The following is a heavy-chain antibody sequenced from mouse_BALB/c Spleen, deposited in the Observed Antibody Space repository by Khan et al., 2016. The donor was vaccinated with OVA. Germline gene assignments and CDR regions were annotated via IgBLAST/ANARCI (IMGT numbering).Heavy chain of an antibody. CDR1: GYSFTSYW. D-gene: IGHD2-4*01. CDR3: TRSYDSFYFDY. Sequence: VQLQQSGTVLARPGTSVKMSCKASGYSFTSYWMHWVKQRPGQGLEWIGAIYPGISDTRYNQKFKGKAKLTAVTSASTVSMEFSSLTNEDSAVYYCTRSYDSFYFDYGGQGSTLAVSS. V-gene: IGHV1-5*01. CDR2: IYPGISDT. J-gene: IGHJ2*01.